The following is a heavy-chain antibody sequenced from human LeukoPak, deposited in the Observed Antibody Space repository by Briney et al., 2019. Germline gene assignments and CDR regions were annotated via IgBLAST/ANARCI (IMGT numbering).Heavy chain of an antibody. CDR1: GFTFSGYP. CDR3: VRGVYNNGNMNDY. Sequence: GGSLRLSGAASGFTFSGYPMHWVRQAPGKGPDWVAIISDDGGRKFYADSVEGRFTISRDNSKNTLFLQMNSLRAEDTAVYYCVRGVYNNGNMNDYWGQGTLVTVSS. CDR2: ISDDGGRK. J-gene: IGHJ4*02. V-gene: IGHV3-30*04. D-gene: IGHD5/OR15-5a*01.